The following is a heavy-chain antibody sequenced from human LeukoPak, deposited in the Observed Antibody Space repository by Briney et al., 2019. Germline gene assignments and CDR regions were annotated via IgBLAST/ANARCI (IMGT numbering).Heavy chain of an antibody. V-gene: IGHV4-4*07. J-gene: IGHJ3*02. CDR3: ARIFDRDI. D-gene: IGHD3-3*01. CDR2: IHGTLGST. CDR1: GGPIRNSY. Sequence: SSETLSLTCTVSGGPIRNSYWSWVRHSAGTGMQWIGRIHGTLGSTNHNPSLKSRVVMSLDTSGNQFSLRLTAMSAADTATYYCARIFDRDIWGQGTLVTVSP.